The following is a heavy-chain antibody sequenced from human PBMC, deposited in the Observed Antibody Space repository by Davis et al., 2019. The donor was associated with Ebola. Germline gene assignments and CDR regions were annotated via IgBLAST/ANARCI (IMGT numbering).Heavy chain of an antibody. J-gene: IGHJ4*02. CDR1: GITFRRYS. D-gene: IGHD3-3*01. CDR2: ISSGSFTI. V-gene: IGHV3-48*02. Sequence: GESLKTSRAASGITFRRYSMNWVRQAPGKGLEWVAFISSGSFTIHYADSVKGRFTISRDNAKNSLFLEMNSLRDEDTAVYYCARWSILGQWGQGTLVTVSS. CDR3: ARWSILGQ.